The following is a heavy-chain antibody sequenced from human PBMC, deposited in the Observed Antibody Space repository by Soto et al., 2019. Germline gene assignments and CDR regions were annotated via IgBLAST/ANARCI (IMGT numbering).Heavy chain of an antibody. CDR3: AHRKSSYYGSENTYYYGMDV. V-gene: IGHV2-5*01. J-gene: IGHJ6*02. CDR2: IYWTDDK. CDR1: GFSLSTSGMG. D-gene: IGHD3-10*01. Sequence: SGPSLVNPTQTLTLTCTFSGFSLSTSGMGVAWIRQPPEKALEWLAVIYWTDDKRYSPSLKSRLTITKDTSKNQVVLTMTDMDPVDTATYYCAHRKSSYYGSENTYYYGMDVWGQGTTVTVSS.